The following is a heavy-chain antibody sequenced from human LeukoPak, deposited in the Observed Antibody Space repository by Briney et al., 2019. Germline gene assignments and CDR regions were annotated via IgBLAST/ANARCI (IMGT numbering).Heavy chain of an antibody. V-gene: IGHV1-2*02. CDR2: INPNSGGT. D-gene: IGHD3-22*01. J-gene: IGHJ4*02. CDR3: ARDYYYDTSGYSEIDY. CDR1: GYTFTGYY. Sequence: ASVKVSCKASGYTFTGYYMHWVRQAPGQGLEWMGWINPNSGGTNYAQKFQGRVTMTRDTSTSTVYMELSSLRSEDTAVYYCARDYYYDTSGYSEIDYWGQGTLVTVSS.